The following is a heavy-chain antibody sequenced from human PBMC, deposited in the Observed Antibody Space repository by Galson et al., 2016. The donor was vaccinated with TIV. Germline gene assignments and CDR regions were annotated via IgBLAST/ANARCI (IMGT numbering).Heavy chain of an antibody. CDR1: GGTFSSYV. D-gene: IGHD5-18*01. CDR3: ATDRNTAFDTYHYYYGIDV. Sequence: SVKVSCKASGGTFSSYVFNWVRLAPGQGLEWMGGIIPLFRTTNYAQKFQGRVTITADKSTNTAYMELNSLKYGDTAVYYCATDRNTAFDTYHYYYGIDVWGQGTTVIVS. J-gene: IGHJ6*02. CDR2: IIPLFRTT. V-gene: IGHV1-69*06.